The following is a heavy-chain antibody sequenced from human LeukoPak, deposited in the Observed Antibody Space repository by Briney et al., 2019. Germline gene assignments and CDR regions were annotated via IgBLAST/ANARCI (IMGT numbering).Heavy chain of an antibody. V-gene: IGHV3-30*02. CDR3: ARCSGGGSYSRRPFDY. CDR2: IRYDGSNK. CDR1: GFTFSSYG. J-gene: IGHJ4*02. D-gene: IGHD1-26*01. Sequence: GGSLRLSCAASGFTFSSYGMHWVRQAPGKGLEWVAFIRYDGSNKYYADSVKGRFTISRDNAKNSLYLQMNSLRAEDTAVYYCARCSGGGSYSRRPFDYWGQGTLVTVSS.